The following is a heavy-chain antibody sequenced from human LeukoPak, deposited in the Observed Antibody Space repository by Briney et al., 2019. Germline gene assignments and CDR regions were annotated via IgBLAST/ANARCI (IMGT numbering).Heavy chain of an antibody. CDR3: ARGTQYCSTTTCSGTTFDY. J-gene: IGHJ4*02. D-gene: IGHD2-2*01. CDR2: INPNSGNT. CDR1: GYTFTSYG. Sequence: ASVKVSCKTSGYTFTSYGINWVRQATGQGLEWMGWINPNSGNTGYAQKFQGRVTISRNTSISTAYMELSSLRSEDTAVYYCARGTQYCSTTTCSGTTFDYWGQGTLVTVSS. V-gene: IGHV1-8*03.